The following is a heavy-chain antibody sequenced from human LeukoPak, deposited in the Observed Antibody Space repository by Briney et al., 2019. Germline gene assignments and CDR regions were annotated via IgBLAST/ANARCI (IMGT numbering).Heavy chain of an antibody. CDR2: IHVSEIT. J-gene: IGHJ4*02. CDR3: ARTGSSTWYNFDY. D-gene: IGHD2-2*01. Sequence: TLSLTCTVSGGSISSYYWTWIRQPPGKGLEWIGYIHVSEITISTPSLTSRVTISRETSKNQFSLKLSSVPAADTAVYYCARTGSSTWYNFDYWGQGTLVT. V-gene: IGHV4-59*01. CDR1: GGSISSYY.